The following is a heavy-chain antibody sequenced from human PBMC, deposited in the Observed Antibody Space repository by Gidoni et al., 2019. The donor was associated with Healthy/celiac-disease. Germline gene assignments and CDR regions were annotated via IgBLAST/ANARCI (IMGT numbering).Heavy chain of an antibody. CDR1: GFTFSSYG. V-gene: IGHV3-30*18. Sequence: QVQLVESGGGVVQPGRSLRLSCAASGFTFSSYGMHWVRQAPGKGLEWVAVISYDGSNKYYADSVKGRFTISRDNSKNTLYLQMNSLRAEDTAVYYCAKDRPYFDWLFPSPNLYGMDVWGQGTTVTVSS. J-gene: IGHJ6*02. CDR2: ISYDGSNK. D-gene: IGHD3-9*01. CDR3: AKDRPYFDWLFPSPNLYGMDV.